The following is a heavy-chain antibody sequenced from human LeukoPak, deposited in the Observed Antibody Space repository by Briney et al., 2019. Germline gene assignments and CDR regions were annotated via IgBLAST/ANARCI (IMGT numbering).Heavy chain of an antibody. J-gene: IGHJ4*02. CDR3: ARVSPSYCSSTSCPPGY. Sequence: GASVRVSCKASGYTFTAYYMHWVRQAPGQGLEWMGWINPNSGGTNYAQKFKGWVTLTRDTSINTTYMELSRLASDVTAVYYCARVSPSYCSSTSCPPGYWGQGTLVTVSS. V-gene: IGHV1-2*04. CDR1: GYTFTAYY. CDR2: INPNSGGT. D-gene: IGHD2-2*01.